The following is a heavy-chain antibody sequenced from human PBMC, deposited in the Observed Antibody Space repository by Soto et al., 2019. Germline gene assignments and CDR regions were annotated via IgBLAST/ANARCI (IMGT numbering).Heavy chain of an antibody. D-gene: IGHD3-22*01. CDR1: GFTFSSYA. CDR3: VKGEYYYDSSGYYPFDY. V-gene: IGHV3-64D*06. Sequence: PGGSLRLSCSDSGFTFSSYAMHWVRQAPGKGLEYVSSISANGGSTHYADSVKGRFTISRDNSKNTQYLQMSSLRADDTAVYYCVKGEYYYDSSGYYPFDYWGQGT. J-gene: IGHJ4*02. CDR2: ISANGGST.